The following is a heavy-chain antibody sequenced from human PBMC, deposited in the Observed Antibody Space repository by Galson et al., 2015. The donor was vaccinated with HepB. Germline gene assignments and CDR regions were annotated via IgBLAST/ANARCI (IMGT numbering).Heavy chain of an antibody. J-gene: IGHJ4*01. Sequence: SLRLSCAASGFTFSTYWMPWVRQAPGKGLEWVANITEDGSQKYYVDSVKGRFTISRDNAKNSLSLQMNSLRAEDTAVYYCAADGGTPPAADDYWGHATRVTVSS. CDR3: AADGGTPPAADDY. CDR1: GFTFSTYW. D-gene: IGHD1-14*01. V-gene: IGHV3-7*01. CDR2: ITEDGSQK.